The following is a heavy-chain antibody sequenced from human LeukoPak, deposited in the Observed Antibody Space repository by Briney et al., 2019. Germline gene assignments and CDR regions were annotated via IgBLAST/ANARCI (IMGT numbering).Heavy chain of an antibody. V-gene: IGHV4-34*01. J-gene: IGHJ6*02. CDR2: INHSGST. D-gene: IGHD3-10*01. CDR1: GGSFSGYY. Sequence: PSETLSLTCAVYGGSFSGYYWSWIRQPPGKGLEWIGEINHSGSTNYNPSLKSRVTISVDTSKNQFSRKLSSVTAADTAVYYCAREGRYYGSGSYPRYYYYGMDVWGQGTTVTVSS. CDR3: AREGRYYGSGSYPRYYYYGMDV.